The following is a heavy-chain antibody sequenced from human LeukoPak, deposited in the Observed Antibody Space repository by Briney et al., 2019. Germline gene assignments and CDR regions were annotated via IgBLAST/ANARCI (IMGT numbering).Heavy chain of an antibody. CDR1: GFTFSSYA. CDR2: ISGSGGST. J-gene: IGHJ6*02. V-gene: IGHV3-23*01. Sequence: PGGSLRLSCAASGFTFSSYAMSWVRQAPGKGLEWVSAISGSGGSTYYADSVKGRFTISRDNSKNTLYLQMNSLRAEDTAVYYCAKGVGDIVVGERAYYYYGMDVWGQGTTVTVSS. D-gene: IGHD2-2*01. CDR3: AKGVGDIVVGERAYYYYGMDV.